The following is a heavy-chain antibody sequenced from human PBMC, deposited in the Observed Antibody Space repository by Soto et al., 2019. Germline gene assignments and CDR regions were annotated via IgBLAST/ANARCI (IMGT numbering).Heavy chain of an antibody. J-gene: IGHJ5*02. CDR3: ARVPGYYDILTGYPGGNWFDP. CDR1: GGSISSGGYY. Sequence: QVQLQESGPGLVKPSQTLSLTCTVSGGSISSGGYYWSWIRQHPGKGLEWIGYIYYSGSTYYNPSLESRVTISVDTSQNQFSLKLSSVTAADTAVYYCARVPGYYDILTGYPGGNWFDPWGQGTLVTVSS. V-gene: IGHV4-31*03. D-gene: IGHD3-9*01. CDR2: IYYSGST.